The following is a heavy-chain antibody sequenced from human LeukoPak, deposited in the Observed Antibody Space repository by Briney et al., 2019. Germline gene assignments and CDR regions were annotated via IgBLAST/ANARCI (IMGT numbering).Heavy chain of an antibody. CDR3: ARETYYYDILTGYYQSYYFDY. V-gene: IGHV4-39*07. CDR1: GGSISSSSYY. D-gene: IGHD3-9*01. Sequence: TSETLSLTCTVSGGSISSSSYYWGWIRQPPGNGLEWIGSIYYSGSTYYNPSLKSRVTISVDTSKNQFSLKLSSVTAADTAVYYCARETYYYDILTGYYQSYYFDYWGQGTLVTVSS. CDR2: IYYSGST. J-gene: IGHJ4*02.